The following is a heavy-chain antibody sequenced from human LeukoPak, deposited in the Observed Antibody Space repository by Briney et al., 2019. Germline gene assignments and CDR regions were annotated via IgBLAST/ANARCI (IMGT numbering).Heavy chain of an antibody. CDR3: ARERERRGYRDDY. Sequence: GGSLRLSCAASGFTFSRHWMHWVRQAPGKGLVLVPRTNSDGSATTYEDSAKGRLTISRDNANNTLYLQRNSLRAEDTAVYYCARERERRGYRDDYWGQGTLVTVSS. CDR2: TNSDGSAT. CDR1: GFTFSRHW. D-gene: IGHD5-12*01. J-gene: IGHJ4*02. V-gene: IGHV3-74*01.